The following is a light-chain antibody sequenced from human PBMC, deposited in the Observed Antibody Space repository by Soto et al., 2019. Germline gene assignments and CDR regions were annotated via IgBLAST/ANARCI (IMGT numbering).Light chain of an antibody. Sequence: DIQMTQSPSTLSASVGDRVTITCRASQSISSWLAWYQQKPGKAPNLPIYKASSLESGVPSRFSGGGSGTEFTLTISSLHPDDFATYYCQQYNSSPLTFGGGTKVEIK. CDR3: QQYNSSPLT. CDR1: QSISSW. V-gene: IGKV1-5*03. CDR2: KAS. J-gene: IGKJ4*01.